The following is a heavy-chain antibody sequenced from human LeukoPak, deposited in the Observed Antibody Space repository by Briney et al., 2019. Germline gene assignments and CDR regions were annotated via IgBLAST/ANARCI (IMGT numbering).Heavy chain of an antibody. CDR1: GGSFSGYY. J-gene: IGHJ4*02. CDR2: INHSGST. D-gene: IGHD5-18*01. V-gene: IGHV4-34*01. Sequence: SETLSLTCPVYGGSFSGYYWSWIRQPPGKGLEWIGEINHSGSTNYNPSLKSRVTISVDTSKNQFSLKLSSVTAADTAVYYCARRYGYFRRFDYWGQGTLVTVSS. CDR3: ARRYGYFRRFDY.